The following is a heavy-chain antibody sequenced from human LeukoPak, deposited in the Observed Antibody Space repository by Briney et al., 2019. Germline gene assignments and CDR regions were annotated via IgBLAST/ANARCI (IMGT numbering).Heavy chain of an antibody. D-gene: IGHD2-2*01. V-gene: IGHV3-30*02. CDR2: IRYDGSNK. CDR3: AKIDGDLGYCSSTSCPYYYYYMDV. J-gene: IGHJ6*03. CDR1: GFTFSSYG. Sequence: GGSLRLSCAASGFTFSSYGMHWVRQAPGKGLEWVAFIRYDGSNKYYADSVKGRFTISRDNSKNTLYLQMNSLRAEDTAVYYCAKIDGDLGYCSSTSCPYYYYYMDVWGKGTTVTVSS.